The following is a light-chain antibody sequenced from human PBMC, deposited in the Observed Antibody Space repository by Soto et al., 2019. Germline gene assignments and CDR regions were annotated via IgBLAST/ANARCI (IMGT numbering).Light chain of an antibody. CDR2: VND. CDR3: GTWDGRLSAVV. CDR1: YSNIAHNF. Sequence: VLPHPPSLTAAPGQKVTISCSVCYSNIAHNFVSWYQQLPGAAPKLLIYVNDKRPSGIPDRFSGSKSGTSATLDITGLQTGDEADYYCGTWDGRLSAVVFGGGTKVTVL. V-gene: IGLV1-51*01. J-gene: IGLJ2*01.